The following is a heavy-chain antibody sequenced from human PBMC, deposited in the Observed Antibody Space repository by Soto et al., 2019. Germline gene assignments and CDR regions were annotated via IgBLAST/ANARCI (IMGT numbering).Heavy chain of an antibody. CDR2: IWYDGSNK. V-gene: IGHV3-33*01. Sequence: GGSLRLSCAASVFTFSNYGMHWVRQAPGKGLEWVAVIWYDGSNKYYADSVKGRFTISRDNSKNTLYLQMNSPRAEDTAVYYCAREDYGDSHDYWGQGTLVTVSS. J-gene: IGHJ4*02. CDR1: VFTFSNYG. CDR3: AREDYGDSHDY. D-gene: IGHD4-17*01.